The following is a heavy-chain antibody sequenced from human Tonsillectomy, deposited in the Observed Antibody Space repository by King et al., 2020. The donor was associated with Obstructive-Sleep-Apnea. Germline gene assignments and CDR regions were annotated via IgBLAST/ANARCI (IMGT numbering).Heavy chain of an antibody. CDR3: ARTISTTVADWYFDL. V-gene: IGHV4-39*07. CDR2: VQYSGSI. D-gene: IGHD4-23*01. Sequence: QLQESGPGLVKPSETLSLTCSVSGGSISMSSYYWGWIRQPPGKGPEWIGTVQYSGSIYYNPSLKSRLTISVDTSKNQFSLKLTSVTAADTSVYYCARTISTTVADWYFDLWGRGTLVTVSS. J-gene: IGHJ2*01. CDR1: GGSISMSSYY.